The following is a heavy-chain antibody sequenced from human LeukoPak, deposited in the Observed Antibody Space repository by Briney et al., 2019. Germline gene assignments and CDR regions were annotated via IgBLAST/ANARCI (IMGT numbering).Heavy chain of an antibody. CDR2: IYYSGNT. V-gene: IGHV4-39*01. Sequence: SETLSLTCTVSGGSISSSSSYYWGWIRQPPGTGLEWIGTIYYSGNTYYNPSLKSRVTISVDTSKNQFSLKLNSVTAADTAVYYCATHSLVPAAITWFDPWGQGTLVTVSS. J-gene: IGHJ5*02. CDR3: ATHSLVPAAITWFDP. CDR1: GGSISSSSSYY. D-gene: IGHD2-2*01.